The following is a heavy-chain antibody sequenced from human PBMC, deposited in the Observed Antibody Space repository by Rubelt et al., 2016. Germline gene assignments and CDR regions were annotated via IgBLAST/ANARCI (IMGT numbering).Heavy chain of an antibody. V-gene: IGHV3-74*01. J-gene: IGHJ6*02. CDR3: ARVNSGYDPNDYYGMDV. D-gene: IGHD5-12*01. CDR1: GFTFSSYW. CDR2: INSDGSST. Sequence: ESGGGLVQPGGSLRLSCAASGFTFSSYWMHWVRQAPGKGLVWVSRINSDGSSTSYADSVKGRFTISRDNAKNTLYLQMNSLRAEDTAVYYCARVNSGYDPNDYYGMDVWGQGTTVTVSS.